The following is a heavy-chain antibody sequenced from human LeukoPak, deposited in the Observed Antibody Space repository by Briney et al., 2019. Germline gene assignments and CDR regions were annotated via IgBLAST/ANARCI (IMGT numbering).Heavy chain of an antibody. J-gene: IGHJ4*02. CDR1: GFTFSSYA. CDR2: ISGSGGST. D-gene: IGHD6-6*01. CDR3: AKDSGSARRSFRY. V-gene: IGHV3-23*01. Sequence: GGSLRLSCAASGFTFSSYAMSWVRQAPGKGLEWVSAISGSGGSTYYADSVKGRFTISRDNSKNTLYLQMNSLRAKDTAIYYCAKDSGSARRSFRYWGQGTLVTVSS.